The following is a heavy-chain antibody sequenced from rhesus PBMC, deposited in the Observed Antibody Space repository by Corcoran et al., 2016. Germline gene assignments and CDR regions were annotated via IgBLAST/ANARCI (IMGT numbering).Heavy chain of an antibody. CDR2: IDGNSAST. CDR1: GGSISGYY. Sequence: QVKLQQWGEGLVKPSETLSLTCAVYGGSISGYYWSWIRQPPGKGLEWIGNIDGNSASTNYNPSLKDRVTISKDTSKNQFSLKLSSVTAADTAVYYCARTLVGVAGLDYWGQGVLVTVSS. V-gene: IGHV4-73*01. J-gene: IGHJ4*01. D-gene: IGHD6-37*01. CDR3: ARTLVGVAGLDY.